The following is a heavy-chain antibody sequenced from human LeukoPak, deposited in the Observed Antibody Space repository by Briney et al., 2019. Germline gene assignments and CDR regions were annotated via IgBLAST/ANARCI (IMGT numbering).Heavy chain of an antibody. D-gene: IGHD4-17*01. CDR3: ARGPDYGDYFDY. V-gene: IGHV4-39*01. CDR2: IYYSGST. J-gene: IGHJ4*02. CDR1: GGSIDSSSFY. Sequence: SETLPLTCTVSGGSIDSSSFYWGWIRQPPGKGLEGVGSIYYSGSTYYNPSLKSRVTISVDTPKNQFSLKLSSMTAADTAVYYCARGPDYGDYFDYWGQGTLVTVSS.